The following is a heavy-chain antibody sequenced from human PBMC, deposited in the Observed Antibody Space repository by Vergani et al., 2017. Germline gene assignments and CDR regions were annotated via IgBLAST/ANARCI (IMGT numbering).Heavy chain of an antibody. J-gene: IGHJ4*02. CDR2: INHSGST. CDR1: GGSFSGYY. D-gene: IGHD3-10*01. V-gene: IGHV4-34*01. Sequence: QVQLQQWGAGLLKPSETLTLTCAVYGGSFSGYYWSWIRQPPGKGLEWIGEINHSGSTNYNPSLKSRVTISVDTSKNQFSLKLSSVTAADTAVYYCARGFEYGSGSYRPWLYWGQGTLVTVSS. CDR3: ARGFEYGSGSYRPWLY.